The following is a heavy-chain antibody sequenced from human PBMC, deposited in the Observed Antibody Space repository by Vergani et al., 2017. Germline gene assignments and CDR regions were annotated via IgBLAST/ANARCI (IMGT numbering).Heavy chain of an antibody. V-gene: IGHV3-33*08. CDR3: ARDKRWDYGSGSDAFDI. CDR2: IWYDGSNK. D-gene: IGHD3-10*01. Sequence: VQLLESGGGLVQPGGSLRLSCAASGFTFSSYAMSWVRQAPGKGLEWVAVIWYDGSNKYYADSVKGRFTISRDNSKNTLYLQMNSLRAEDTAVYYCARDKRWDYGSGSDAFDIWGQGTMVTVSS. J-gene: IGHJ3*02. CDR1: GFTFSSYA.